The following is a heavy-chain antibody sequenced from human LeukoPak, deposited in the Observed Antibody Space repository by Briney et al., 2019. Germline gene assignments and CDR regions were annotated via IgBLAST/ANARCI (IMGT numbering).Heavy chain of an antibody. CDR2: IYTSGST. J-gene: IGHJ6*03. D-gene: IGHD6-6*01. Sequence: TSETLSLTCTVSGGSISSYYWSWIRQPAGKGLEWIGRIYTSGSTNYNPSLKSRVTMSVDASKNQFSLKLSSVTAADTAVYYCARDYSSSSYYYYYMDVWGKGTTVTVSS. V-gene: IGHV4-4*07. CDR3: ARDYSSSSYYYYYMDV. CDR1: GGSISSYY.